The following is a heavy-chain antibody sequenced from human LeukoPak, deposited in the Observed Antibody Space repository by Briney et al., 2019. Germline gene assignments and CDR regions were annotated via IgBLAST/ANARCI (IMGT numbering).Heavy chain of an antibody. CDR2: ISGSGGST. CDR3: ARDVGDYGGNGFDY. CDR1: GFTFSSYA. V-gene: IGHV3-23*01. D-gene: IGHD4-23*01. Sequence: GGSLRLSCAASGFTFSSYAMSWVRQAPGKGLEWVSAISGSGGSTYYADSVKGRFTISRDNSKNTLNLQMNSLRAEDTAVYYCARDVGDYGGNGFDYWDQGTLVTVSS. J-gene: IGHJ4*02.